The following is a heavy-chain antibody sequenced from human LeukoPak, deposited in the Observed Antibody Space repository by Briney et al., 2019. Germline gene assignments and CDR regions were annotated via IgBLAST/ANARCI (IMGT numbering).Heavy chain of an antibody. CDR3: ARDWSGPYYFDY. Sequence: PSETLSLTCTVSGGSISSGGYYWTWIRQPPGKGLEWIGYMSQSGSTYYNPSLKSRVTISVDTSKSQFSLKLTSVTAADTAVYYCARDWSGPYYFDYWGQGTLVTASS. J-gene: IGHJ4*01. D-gene: IGHD3-3*01. V-gene: IGHV4-31*03. CDR2: MSQSGST. CDR1: GGSISSGGYY.